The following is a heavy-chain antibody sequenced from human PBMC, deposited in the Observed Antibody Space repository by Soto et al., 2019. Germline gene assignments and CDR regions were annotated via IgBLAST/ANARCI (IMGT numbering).Heavy chain of an antibody. J-gene: IGHJ3*02. Sequence: GGSLRLSCAASGFTFSSYAMHWVRQAPGKGLEWVAVISYDGSNKYYADSVKGRFTISRDNSKNTLYLQMNSLRAEDTAVYYCARENDFWSGYHAFDIWGQGTMVTVSS. V-gene: IGHV3-30-3*01. D-gene: IGHD3-3*01. CDR1: GFTFSSYA. CDR2: ISYDGSNK. CDR3: ARENDFWSGYHAFDI.